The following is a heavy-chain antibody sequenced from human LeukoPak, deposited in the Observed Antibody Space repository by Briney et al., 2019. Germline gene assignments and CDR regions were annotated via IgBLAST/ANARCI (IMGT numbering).Heavy chain of an antibody. CDR2: SWYDGSNE. CDR3: VKYRLGGIVGQLAH. CDR1: GFTFRSYG. V-gene: IGHV3-33*03. Sequence: PGGSLRLSCVASGFTFRSYGMHWVRQAPGKGLEWVAVSWYDGSNEHYADSVKGRFAISRDNSKNTLSLQMNSLRVGDSAVYYCVKYRLGGIVGQLAHWGQGTLVTVSS. D-gene: IGHD1-26*01. J-gene: IGHJ1*01.